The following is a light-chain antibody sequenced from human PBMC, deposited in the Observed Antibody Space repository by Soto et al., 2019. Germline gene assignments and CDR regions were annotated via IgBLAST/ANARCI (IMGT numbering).Light chain of an antibody. CDR3: CSYASSSTYV. J-gene: IGLJ1*01. CDR2: EVT. CDR1: SSDVGSYNL. V-gene: IGLV2-23*02. Sequence: QSALTQPASVSGSPGQSITISCTGTSSDVGSYNLVSWYQQHPGKAPKLMIYEVTKRPSGVSDRFSGSKSGNTASLTISWLQAEDEADYYCCSYASSSTYVFGTGTKVTVL.